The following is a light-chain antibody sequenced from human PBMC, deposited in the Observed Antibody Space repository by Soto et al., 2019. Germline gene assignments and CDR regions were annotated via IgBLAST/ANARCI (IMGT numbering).Light chain of an antibody. CDR1: QSVASNY. Sequence: EIVLTQFPGTLSLSPGERATLSCRASQSVASNYLAWYQQRPGQAPRVLIFGASSRATGIPDKFSGSGSGTDLTLTISRLDPDDFAVYYCQYYGGSSWTFGQGTKV. J-gene: IGKJ1*01. CDR2: GAS. V-gene: IGKV3-20*01. CDR3: QYYGGSSWT.